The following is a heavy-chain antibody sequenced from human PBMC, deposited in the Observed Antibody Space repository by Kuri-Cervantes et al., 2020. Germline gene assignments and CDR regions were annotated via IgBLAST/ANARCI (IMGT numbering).Heavy chain of an antibody. CDR1: GFTFSSYW. D-gene: IGHD7-27*01. CDR3: ARDFSWGRVV. J-gene: IGHJ6*04. V-gene: IGHV3-9*01. Sequence: GGSLRLSCAASGFTFSSYWMHWVRQAPGKGLEWVSGISWNSGSIGYADSVKGRFTISRDNAKNSLYLQMNSLRAEDTAVYYCARDFSWGRVVWGKGTTVTVSS. CDR2: ISWNSGSI.